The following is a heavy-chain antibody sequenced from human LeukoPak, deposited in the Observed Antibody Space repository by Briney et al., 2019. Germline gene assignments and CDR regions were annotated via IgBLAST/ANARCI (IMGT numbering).Heavy chain of an antibody. D-gene: IGHD1-26*01. CDR2: MNPNSGNT. J-gene: IGHJ6*02. V-gene: IGHV1-8*01. Sequence: ASVKVSCKASGYTFTSYDINWVRQAPGQGLEWMGWMNPNSGNTGYAQKFQGRVTMTRNTSISTAYMELSSLRSEDTDVYYCAKSGSYYPYYYGMYVWGQGTTVTVSS. CDR3: AKSGSYYPYYYGMYV. CDR1: GYTFTSYD.